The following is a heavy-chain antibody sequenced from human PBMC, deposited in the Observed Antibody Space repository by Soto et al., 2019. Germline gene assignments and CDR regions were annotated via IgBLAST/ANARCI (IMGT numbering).Heavy chain of an antibody. J-gene: IGHJ3*02. Sequence: ASLKVSCKASGYTFTSYDINRLRQTTGQGLERMGWMNPNSGNKGYAQKFKGRVTMTRNNSIRIAYMELSSLRSEDTAVYFCARGAYYDFWSGYYQNAFDIWGQGTMVTVSS. CDR2: MNPNSGNK. CDR1: GYTFTSYD. CDR3: ARGAYYDFWSGYYQNAFDI. V-gene: IGHV1-8*01. D-gene: IGHD3-3*01.